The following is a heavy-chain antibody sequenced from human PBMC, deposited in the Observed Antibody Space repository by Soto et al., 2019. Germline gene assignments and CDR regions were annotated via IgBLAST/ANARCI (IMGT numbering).Heavy chain of an antibody. Sequence: PPETLSLTCTVSGASISTTNYYWGWIRHPPGKGLEWIGRTYYSGITYYNPSLKRRVTLSVDTSKNIFSLTLSSVTAADTAVYPRARQDYGVYLPDYWGQGTLVTVSS. CDR1: GASISTTNYY. D-gene: IGHD4-17*01. V-gene: IGHV4-39*01. CDR2: TYYSGIT. J-gene: IGHJ4*02. CDR3: ARQDYGVYLPDY.